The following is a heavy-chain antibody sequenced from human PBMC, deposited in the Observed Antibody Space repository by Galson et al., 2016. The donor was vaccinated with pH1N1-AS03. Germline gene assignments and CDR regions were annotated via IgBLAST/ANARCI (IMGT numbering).Heavy chain of an antibody. J-gene: IGHJ3*02. CDR2: IIPSLDVP. CDR1: EGTFSSYV. V-gene: IGHV1-69*04. D-gene: IGHD1-14*01. Sequence: CKASEGTFSSYVINWVRQAPGQGLEWMGRIIPSLDVPNYAQKFQGRVTITADKSTRTAYMELSSLRSEDTAVYYCARDSTITGTTEDDALDIWGQGTMVIVSS. CDR3: ARDSTITGTTEDDALDI.